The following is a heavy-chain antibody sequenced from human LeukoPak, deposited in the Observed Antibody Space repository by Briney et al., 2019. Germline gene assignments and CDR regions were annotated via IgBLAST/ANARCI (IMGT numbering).Heavy chain of an antibody. CDR3: ASYPGIAAAGVFDY. CDR1: GYSISSGYY. J-gene: IGHJ4*02. Sequence: SETLSLTCTVSGYSISSGYYWGWMRQPPGKGLDWIGSIYYSGSTYYNPSLKSRVTISVDTSKNQFSLKLSSVTAADTAVYYCASYPGIAAAGVFDYWGQGTLVTVSS. V-gene: IGHV4-38-2*02. D-gene: IGHD6-13*01. CDR2: IYYSGST.